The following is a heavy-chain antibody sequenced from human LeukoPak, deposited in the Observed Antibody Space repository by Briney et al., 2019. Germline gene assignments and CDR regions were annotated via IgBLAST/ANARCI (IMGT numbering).Heavy chain of an antibody. Sequence: ASVKVSCKASGYTFTSYGISWVRHAPGQGLEWMGWISAYNGNTNYAQKLQGRVTMTTDTSTSTAYMELRSLRSDDTAVYYCARVLSSSWYPPFYYWGQGTLVTVSS. CDR3: ARVLSSSWYPPFYY. J-gene: IGHJ4*02. CDR2: ISAYNGNT. D-gene: IGHD6-13*01. CDR1: GYTFTSYG. V-gene: IGHV1-18*04.